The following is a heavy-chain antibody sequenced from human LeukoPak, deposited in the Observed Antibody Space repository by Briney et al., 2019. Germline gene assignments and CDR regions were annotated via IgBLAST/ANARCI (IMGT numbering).Heavy chain of an antibody. CDR3: ARNYYDSSGYQEATFNY. Sequence: GGSLRLSCAASGFTFSNYGMHWVRQAPGKGLEWVAGIWYDGGYKYYADSVKGRFTISRDNSKNTLFLQMDSLRAEDTAMYYCARNYYDSSGYQEATFNYWGQGTLVTVSS. CDR2: IWYDGGYK. D-gene: IGHD3-22*01. V-gene: IGHV3-33*01. J-gene: IGHJ4*02. CDR1: GFTFSNYG.